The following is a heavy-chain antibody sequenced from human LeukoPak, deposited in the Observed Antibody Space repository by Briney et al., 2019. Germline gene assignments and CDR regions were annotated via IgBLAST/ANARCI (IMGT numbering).Heavy chain of an antibody. D-gene: IGHD3-22*01. CDR3: ASRRYYDGSGYLE. J-gene: IGHJ1*01. Sequence: PSETLSLTCSASGDSVSRSDSYWDWIRQPPGKGLEWIGTIYYSGRTYYSPSLKSRVTMSVDPSNNQFSLNLRSVTATDTALYYCASRRYYDGSGYLEWGQGTLLSVSS. CDR1: GDSVSRSDSY. CDR2: IYYSGRT. V-gene: IGHV4-39*01.